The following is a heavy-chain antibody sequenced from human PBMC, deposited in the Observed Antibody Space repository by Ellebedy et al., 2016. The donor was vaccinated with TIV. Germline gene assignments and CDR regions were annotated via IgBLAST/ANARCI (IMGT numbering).Heavy chain of an antibody. Sequence: GGSLRLSCAASGFTFRNFAMTWVRQAPGRGLEWVSSISSSGVSTDYADSVRGLVTISRDNSKNTLYLQMNSLRADDTALYYCAKLESSGYYYGRFDYWGQGTLVTVSS. V-gene: IGHV3-23*01. CDR3: AKLESSGYYYGRFDY. CDR2: ISSSGVST. D-gene: IGHD3-22*01. CDR1: GFTFRNFA. J-gene: IGHJ4*02.